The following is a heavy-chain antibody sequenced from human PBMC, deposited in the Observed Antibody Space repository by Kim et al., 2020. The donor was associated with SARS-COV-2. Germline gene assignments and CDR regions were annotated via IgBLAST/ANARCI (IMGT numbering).Heavy chain of an antibody. D-gene: IGHD6-13*01. Sequence: PSLKSRVTISVDTSKTQFSLKLSSVTAADTAVYYCAREGYSSSWHYFDYWGQGTLVTVSS. V-gene: IGHV4-39*02. J-gene: IGHJ4*02. CDR3: AREGYSSSWHYFDY.